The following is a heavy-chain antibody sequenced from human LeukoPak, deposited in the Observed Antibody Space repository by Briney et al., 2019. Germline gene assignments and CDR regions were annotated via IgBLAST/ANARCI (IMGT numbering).Heavy chain of an antibody. Sequence: SETLSLTCTVSGGSISSSSYYWGWIRQPPGKGLEWIGSIYYSGSTYDNPSLKSRVTISVDTSKNQFSLKLSSVNAADTAVYYCARVPKAVITFGGVIAPDYGMDVWGQGTTVTVSS. V-gene: IGHV4-39*07. CDR3: ARVPKAVITFGGVIAPDYGMDV. J-gene: IGHJ6*02. CDR2: IYYSGST. CDR1: GGSISSSSYY. D-gene: IGHD3-16*02.